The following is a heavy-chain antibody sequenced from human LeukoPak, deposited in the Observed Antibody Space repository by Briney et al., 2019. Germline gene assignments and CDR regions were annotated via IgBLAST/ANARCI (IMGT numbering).Heavy chain of an antibody. Sequence: GGSLRLSCAASGFTFSSSWMHWVRQAPGKGLEWVAVISYDGSNKYYADSVKGRFTISRDNSKNTLYLQMNSLRAEDTAVYYCARDNIAVAHLDYWGQGTLVTVSS. CDR3: ARDNIAVAHLDY. V-gene: IGHV3-30-3*01. J-gene: IGHJ4*02. CDR2: ISYDGSNK. CDR1: GFTFSSSW. D-gene: IGHD6-19*01.